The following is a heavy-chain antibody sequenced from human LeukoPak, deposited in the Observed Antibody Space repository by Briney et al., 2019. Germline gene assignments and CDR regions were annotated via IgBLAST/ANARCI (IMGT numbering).Heavy chain of an antibody. D-gene: IGHD1-26*01. J-gene: IGHJ1*01. CDR1: GFTFSSYA. CDR3: AKVMVGATRGIIFFQH. Sequence: QSGGSLRLSCAASGFTFSSYAMSWVRQAPGKGLGWVSAISGSGGSTYYADSVKGRFTISRDNSKNTLYLQMNSLRAEDTAVYYCAKVMVGATRGIIFFQHWGQGTLVTVSS. CDR2: ISGSGGST. V-gene: IGHV3-23*01.